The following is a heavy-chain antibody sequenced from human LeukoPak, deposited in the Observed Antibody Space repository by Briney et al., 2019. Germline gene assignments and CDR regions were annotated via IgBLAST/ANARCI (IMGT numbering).Heavy chain of an antibody. CDR3: ARAVVGEHFDY. J-gene: IGHJ4*02. D-gene: IGHD1-26*01. CDR2: ISYDGSNK. Sequence: GGSLRLSCVASGFTFSSCAMHWVRQAPGKGLEWVAVISYDGSNKYYADSVKGRFTISRDNSKNTLYLQMNSLRAEDTAVYYCARAVVGEHFDYWGQGTLVTVSS. V-gene: IGHV3-30*04. CDR1: GFTFSSCA.